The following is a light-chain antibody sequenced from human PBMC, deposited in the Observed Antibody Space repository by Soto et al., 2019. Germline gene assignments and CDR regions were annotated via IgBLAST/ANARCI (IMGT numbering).Light chain of an antibody. CDR3: CTIAGSHYYG. CDR2: EVT. CDR1: SSDVGGYNY. J-gene: IGLJ1*01. V-gene: IGLV2-8*01. Sequence: QSALTQPTSASGYPGQSVTISCTGTSSDVGGYNYVSWYQQHPGKAPKLLIYEVTKRPSGVPDRFSGSKSGNTASLTVSGLQADDEAEYYCCTIAGSHYYGFGTGTKLTVL.